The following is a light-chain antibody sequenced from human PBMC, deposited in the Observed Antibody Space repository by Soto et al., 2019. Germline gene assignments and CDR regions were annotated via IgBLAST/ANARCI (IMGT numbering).Light chain of an antibody. Sequence: DIQLTQSPSFLSASVGDRVTITCRASQGISSYLVWYQQKPGKAPKLLIYAASTLQSGVPSRFGGSVSGTEFTLTLSSLQPEDFANYYCQQLDSYPISFGQGTRLEIK. J-gene: IGKJ5*01. CDR2: AAS. CDR1: QGISSY. CDR3: QQLDSYPIS. V-gene: IGKV1-9*01.